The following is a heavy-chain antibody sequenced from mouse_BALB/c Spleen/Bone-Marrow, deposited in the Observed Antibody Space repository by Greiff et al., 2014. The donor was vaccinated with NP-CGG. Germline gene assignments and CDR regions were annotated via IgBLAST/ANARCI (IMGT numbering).Heavy chain of an antibody. V-gene: IGHV1-69*01. CDR2: IDTSDSYT. D-gene: IGHD2-4*01. Sequence: VQLQESGAELGMPGASVKMSCKASGYTFTDNWIYWVKQRPGQGLEWIGAIDTSDSYTNSNQKFMGKASLTVDASSSTAYMQVSSLTSDDSAVYYCARGGHDFSLDYWGQGTSVTVSS. CDR1: GYTFTDNW. J-gene: IGHJ4*01. CDR3: ARGGHDFSLDY.